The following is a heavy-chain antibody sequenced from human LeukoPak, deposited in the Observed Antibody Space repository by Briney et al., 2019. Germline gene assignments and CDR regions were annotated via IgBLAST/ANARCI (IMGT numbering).Heavy chain of an antibody. CDR2: INHSGST. CDR3: ATYRPAVGMDV. V-gene: IGHV4-34*01. J-gene: IGHJ6*02. Sequence: PSETLSLTCAVYGGSFSGYYWSWIRQPPGKGLEWIGEINHSGSTNYNPSLKGRVTISVDTSKNQFSLRLSSVTAADTAVFYCATYRPAVGMDVWGQGTSVTVSS. D-gene: IGHD1-14*01. CDR1: GGSFSGYY.